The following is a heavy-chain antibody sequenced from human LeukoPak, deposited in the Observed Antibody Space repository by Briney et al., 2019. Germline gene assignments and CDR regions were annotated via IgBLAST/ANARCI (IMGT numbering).Heavy chain of an antibody. CDR1: GFTVSSNY. J-gene: IGHJ4*02. CDR3: ARVFTWNYEDFDY. V-gene: IGHV3-66*02. CDR2: IYSGGST. D-gene: IGHD1-7*01. Sequence: PGGSLRLSCAASGFTVSSNYMSWVRQAPGKGLEWVSVIYSGGSTYYADSVKGRFTISRDNSKNTLYLQMNSLRAEDTAVYYCARVFTWNYEDFDYWGQGTLVTVSS.